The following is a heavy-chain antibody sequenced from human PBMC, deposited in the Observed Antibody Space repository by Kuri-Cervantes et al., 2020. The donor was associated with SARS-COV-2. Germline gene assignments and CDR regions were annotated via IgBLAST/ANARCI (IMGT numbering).Heavy chain of an antibody. D-gene: IGHD3-3*01. CDR3: ARAARITIFGVVMAFDI. J-gene: IGHJ3*02. CDR1: GGSFSGYY. V-gene: IGHV4-34*01. Sequence: GSLRLSFAVYGGSFSGYYWSWIRQPPGKGLEWIGEINHSGSTNYNPSLKSRVTISVDTSKNQFSLKLSSVTAADTAVYYCARAARITIFGVVMAFDIWGQGTMVTVSS. CDR2: INHSGST.